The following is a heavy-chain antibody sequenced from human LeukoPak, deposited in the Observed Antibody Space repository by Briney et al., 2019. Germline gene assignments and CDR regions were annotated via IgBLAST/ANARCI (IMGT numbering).Heavy chain of an antibody. Sequence: ASVKVSCKASGGTFSSYAISWVRQAPGQGLEWMGGIIPIFGTANYAQKFQGRVTITADKSTSTAYMELSSLRSEDTAVYYCARGDPRNWGVDYWGQGTLVTVSS. CDR2: IIPIFGTA. V-gene: IGHV1-69*06. CDR1: GGTFSSYA. J-gene: IGHJ4*02. D-gene: IGHD3-16*01. CDR3: ARGDPRNWGVDY.